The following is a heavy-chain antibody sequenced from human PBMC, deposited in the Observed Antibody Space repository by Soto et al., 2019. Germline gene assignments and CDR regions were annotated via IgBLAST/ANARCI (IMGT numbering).Heavy chain of an antibody. V-gene: IGHV6-1*01. Sequence: QTLSLTCAISGDSVSSNSGPWNWIRQSPSRGLEWLGRTYYSSKWYNDFAVSVTSQVTINPDTSKNQFSLQLNSVTPEDTAVYYCARGKFSGGFDYWGQGTLVTSPQ. D-gene: IGHD2-15*01. CDR3: ARGKFSGGFDY. CDR1: GDSVSSNSGP. J-gene: IGHJ4*02. CDR2: TYYSSKWYN.